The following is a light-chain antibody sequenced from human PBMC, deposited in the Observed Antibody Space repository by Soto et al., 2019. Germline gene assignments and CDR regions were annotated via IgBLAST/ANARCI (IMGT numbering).Light chain of an antibody. CDR3: QQYESYPLT. CDR2: SAS. CDR1: QSVSGW. V-gene: IGKV1-5*03. J-gene: IGKJ4*01. Sequence: DIPMTQSPSTLSASVGDRVTITCRASQSVSGWLAWYQQKPGKAPELLIYSASTLETGVPSRFSGSGSGTEFTLTVTSLQPEDSATYYCQQYESYPLTFGGGTKVEIK.